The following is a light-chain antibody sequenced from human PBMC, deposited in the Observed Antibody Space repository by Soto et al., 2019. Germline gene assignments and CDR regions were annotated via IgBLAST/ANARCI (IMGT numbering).Light chain of an antibody. V-gene: IGKV3-20*01. CDR2: GSY. CDR1: QSVSNYY. J-gene: IGKJ1*01. CDR3: QQYGSPWT. Sequence: DIELTQSPGTLSLSPGERATLTCRASQSVSNYYLAWYQQTRGDAPMLLFVGSYIKASGIPGRFGGSGSRTDFPLTISSLEDEDFAVYYCQQYGSPWTCGQGTKGDIK.